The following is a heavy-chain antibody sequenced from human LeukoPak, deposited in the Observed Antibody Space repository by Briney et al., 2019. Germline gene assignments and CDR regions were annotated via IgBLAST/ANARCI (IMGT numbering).Heavy chain of an antibody. V-gene: IGHV3-15*01. CDR3: TRQDV. CDR2: IKSKTDGGTN. CDR1: GFTFSNSW. Sequence: PGGSLRLSCAASGFTFSNSWMSWVRQAPGKGLEWVGRIKSKTDGGTNDDAAPVKCRFTIARDDSKNTLYLQMNSLKAEDADVYYCTRQDVWGQGNRVTVSA. J-gene: IGHJ1*01. D-gene: IGHD2-15*01.